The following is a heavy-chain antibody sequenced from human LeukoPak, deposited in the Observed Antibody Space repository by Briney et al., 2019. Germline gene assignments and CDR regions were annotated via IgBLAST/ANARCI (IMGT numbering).Heavy chain of an antibody. CDR2: ISYDGSNK. Sequence: GRSLRLSCAASGFTFSSYAMHWVRQAPGKGLEWVAVISYDGSNKYYADSVKGRFTISRDNSKNTLYLQMNSLRAEDTAVYYCASQDWFDWFVSPPGYYWGQGTLVTVSS. J-gene: IGHJ4*02. CDR3: ASQDWFDWFVSPPGYY. V-gene: IGHV3-30-3*01. CDR1: GFTFSSYA. D-gene: IGHD3-9*01.